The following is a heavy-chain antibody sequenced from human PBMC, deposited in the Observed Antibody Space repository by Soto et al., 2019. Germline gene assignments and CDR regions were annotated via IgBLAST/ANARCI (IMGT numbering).Heavy chain of an antibody. J-gene: IGHJ4*02. Sequence: SVKVSCKASGGTFSSYAINWVRQAPGQGLEWMGGITPVFGTTKYAQKFQGRVTITADESTSTAYMELRSLRSEDTAVYYCATTGPDIVATVFDYRGQGTLVTVSS. D-gene: IGHD5-12*01. CDR2: ITPVFGTT. CDR3: ATTGPDIVATVFDY. CDR1: GGTFSSYA. V-gene: IGHV1-69*13.